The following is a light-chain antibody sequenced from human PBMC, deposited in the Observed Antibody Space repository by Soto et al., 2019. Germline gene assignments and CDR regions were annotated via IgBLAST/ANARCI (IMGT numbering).Light chain of an antibody. J-gene: IGKJ2*01. CDR3: QQRSNWPPT. V-gene: IGKV3-11*01. CDR1: QSIGTY. Sequence: EIVLTQSPATLSLSPGERATLFCRASQSIGTYLAWYQQKSGQAPRLLIYDASNRATGIPARFSGGGSGTDFILTVSSLEPEDFAVYYCQQRSNWPPTFGQGTKLDI. CDR2: DAS.